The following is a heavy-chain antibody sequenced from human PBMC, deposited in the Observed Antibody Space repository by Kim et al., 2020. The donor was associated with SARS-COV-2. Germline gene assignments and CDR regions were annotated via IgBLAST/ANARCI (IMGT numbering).Heavy chain of an antibody. V-gene: IGHV4-59*01. CDR2: IYYSGST. CDR3: ASLAAAGTSDYFDY. J-gene: IGHJ4*02. CDR1: GGSISSYY. Sequence: SETLSLTCTVSGGSISSYYWSWIRQPPGKGLEWIGYIYYSGSTNYNPSLKSRVTISVDTSKNQFSLKLSSVTAADTAVYYCASLAAAGTSDYFDYWGQGTLVTVSS. D-gene: IGHD6-13*01.